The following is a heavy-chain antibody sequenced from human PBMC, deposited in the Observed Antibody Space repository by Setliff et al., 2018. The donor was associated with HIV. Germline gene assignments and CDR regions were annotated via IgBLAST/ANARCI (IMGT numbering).Heavy chain of an antibody. V-gene: IGHV4-34*01. CDR3: ARGALSLTMTKLLSFFDC. D-gene: IGHD3-22*01. CDR2: INHSGNT. CDR1: GGSFTGYY. J-gene: IGHJ4*02. Sequence: SETLSLTCAVSGGSFTGYYWSWIRQTPGKGLEWIAEINHSGNTNYNPSLKSRVTISVVTSKSHFSLKMTSVTAADTAIYYCARGALSLTMTKLLSFFDCWGQGTQVTVSS.